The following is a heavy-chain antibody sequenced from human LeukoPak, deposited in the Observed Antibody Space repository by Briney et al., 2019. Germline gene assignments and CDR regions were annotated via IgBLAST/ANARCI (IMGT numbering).Heavy chain of an antibody. V-gene: IGHV1-69*13. CDR3: ARDSPGGVVISRFDI. CDR1: GGTFSSYA. Sequence: SVKVSCKASGGTFSSYAISWVRQAPGQGLEWMGGIIPIFGTANYAQKFQGRVTITADESTSTAYMGLSSLRSEDTAVYYCARDSPGGVVISRFDIWGQGTMVTVSS. CDR2: IIPIFGTA. J-gene: IGHJ3*02. D-gene: IGHD3-3*01.